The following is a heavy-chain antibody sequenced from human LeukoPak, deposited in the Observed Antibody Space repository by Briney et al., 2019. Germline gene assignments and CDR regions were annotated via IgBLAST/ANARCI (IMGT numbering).Heavy chain of an antibody. J-gene: IGHJ3*02. Sequence: PSETLSLTCTVSGGSISSSSYYWGWIRQPPGKGLEWIGSIYYSGSTYYNPSLKSRVTMSVDTSKNQFSLKLSSVTAADTAVYYCARSRITMIVVVMQDAFDIWGQGTMVTVSS. D-gene: IGHD3-22*01. CDR3: ARSRITMIVVVMQDAFDI. CDR1: GGSISSSSYY. V-gene: IGHV4-39*07. CDR2: IYYSGST.